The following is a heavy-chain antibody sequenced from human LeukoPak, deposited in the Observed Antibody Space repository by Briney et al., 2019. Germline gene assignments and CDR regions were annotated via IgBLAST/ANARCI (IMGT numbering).Heavy chain of an antibody. J-gene: IGHJ4*02. CDR3: ARDRGTWNDDGFDY. CDR1: GGSLSSNY. Sequence: NPSETLSLTCSVSGGSLSSNYWSWIRQLAGKGLQCIGRIYISGSTNYNPSLKSRVTMSVDTSKNQFSLKLSSVTAADTAVYYCARDRGTWNDDGFDYWGQGTLVTVSS. V-gene: IGHV4-4*07. D-gene: IGHD1-1*01. CDR2: IYISGST.